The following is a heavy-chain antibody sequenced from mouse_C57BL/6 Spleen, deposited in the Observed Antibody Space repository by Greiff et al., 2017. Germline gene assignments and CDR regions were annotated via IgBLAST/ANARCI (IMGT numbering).Heavy chain of an antibody. CDR2: ISSGGDYI. Sequence: EVQGVESGEGLVKPGGSLKLSCAASGFTFSSYAMSWVRQTPEKRLEWVAYISSGGDYIYYADTVKGRFTISRDNARNTLYLQMSSLKSEDTAMYYCTRDADWDAFAYWGQGTLVTVSA. CDR1: GFTFSSYA. J-gene: IGHJ3*01. V-gene: IGHV5-9-1*02. CDR3: TRDADWDAFAY. D-gene: IGHD4-1*01.